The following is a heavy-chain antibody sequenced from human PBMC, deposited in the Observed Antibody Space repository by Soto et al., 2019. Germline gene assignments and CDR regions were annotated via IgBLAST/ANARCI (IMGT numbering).Heavy chain of an antibody. CDR1: GYSFTSYW. V-gene: IGHV5-51*01. CDR2: IYPGDSDT. J-gene: IGHJ6*03. D-gene: IGHD2-2*01. Sequence: GESLKISCKGSGYSFTSYWIGWVRQMPGKGLEWMGIIYPGDSDTRYSPSFQGQVTISADKSISTAYLQWSSLKASDTAMYYCARRAYQLLSGYYYSYEVGWCKGPTVTV. CDR3: ARRAYQLLSGYYYSYEVG.